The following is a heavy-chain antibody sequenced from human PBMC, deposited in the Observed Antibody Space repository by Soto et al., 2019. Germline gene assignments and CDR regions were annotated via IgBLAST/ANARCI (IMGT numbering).Heavy chain of an antibody. CDR3: AGGLDGYTTEAFDI. D-gene: IGHD6-25*01. Sequence: PSETLSLTCTVSSGSISSYYWSWIRQPPGKGLDWIGYIYYRGSTNYNPSLKSRVTISVDTSKNQFSLRLSSVTAADTAVYYCAGGLDGYTTEAFDIWGQGTMVTVSS. CDR1: SGSISSYY. J-gene: IGHJ3*02. V-gene: IGHV4-59*01. CDR2: IYYRGST.